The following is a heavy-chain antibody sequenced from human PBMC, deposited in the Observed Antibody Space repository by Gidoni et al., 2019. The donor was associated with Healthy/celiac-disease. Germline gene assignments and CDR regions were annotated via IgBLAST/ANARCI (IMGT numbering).Heavy chain of an antibody. D-gene: IGHD3-10*01. CDR3: AREERYYYGSGSYYESNWFDP. CDR1: GAPFSSYA. CDR2: IITIFGTA. V-gene: IGHV1-69*01. J-gene: IGHJ5*02. Sequence: QVQLVQSGAAVKNPGSSVKFSCKASGAPFSSYALSWVRQAPGQGLEWMGGIITIFGTANYEQKFQGRVTITADESTSTVYMELSSLRSEDTAVYYCAREERYYYGSGSYYESNWFDPWGQGTLVTVSS.